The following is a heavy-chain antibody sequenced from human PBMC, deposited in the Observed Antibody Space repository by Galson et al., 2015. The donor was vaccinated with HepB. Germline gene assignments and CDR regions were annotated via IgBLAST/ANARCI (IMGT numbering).Heavy chain of an antibody. D-gene: IGHD5-12*01. J-gene: IGHJ6*02. CDR1: GFTFSSYA. CDR2: ISGSGGST. Sequence: SLRLSCAASGFTFSSYAMSWVRQAPGKGLEWVSAISGSGGSTYYADSVKGRFTISRDNSKNTLYLQMNRLRAEDTAVYYCAKVQVATIHLGTYYYYYGMDVWGQGTTVTVSS. V-gene: IGHV3-23*01. CDR3: AKVQVATIHLGTYYYYYGMDV.